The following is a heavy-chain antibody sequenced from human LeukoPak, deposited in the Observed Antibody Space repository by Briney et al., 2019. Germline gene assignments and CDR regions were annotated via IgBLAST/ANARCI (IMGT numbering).Heavy chain of an antibody. V-gene: IGHV1-18*01. Sequence: ASVKVSCKASGCTFTSYGISRVRQAPGQGLEWMGWISAYNGNTNYAQKLQGRVTMTTDTSTSTAYMELRSLRSDDTAVYYCARALPYLDSIVELTGWLGALEKYYFDYWGQGTLVTVSS. CDR2: ISAYNGNT. CDR1: GCTFTSYG. D-gene: IGHD3-10*01. CDR3: ARALPYLDSIVELTGWLGALEKYYFDY. J-gene: IGHJ4*02.